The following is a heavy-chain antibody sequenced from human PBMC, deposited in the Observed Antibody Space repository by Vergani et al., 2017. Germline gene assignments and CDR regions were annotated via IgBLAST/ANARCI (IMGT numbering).Heavy chain of an antibody. Sequence: QVQLQESGPGLVKPSQTLSLTCTVSGGSISSGGYYWSWIRQHPGTGLEWIGYIYYSGSTYYNPSLKSPVTISVDTSKNQFSLKLSSVTAADTAVYYCAGSCITMVRGVIPDAFDIWGQGTMVTVSS. CDR2: IYYSGST. D-gene: IGHD3-10*01. CDR3: AGSCITMVRGVIPDAFDI. CDR1: GGSISSGGYY. V-gene: IGHV4-31*01. J-gene: IGHJ3*02.